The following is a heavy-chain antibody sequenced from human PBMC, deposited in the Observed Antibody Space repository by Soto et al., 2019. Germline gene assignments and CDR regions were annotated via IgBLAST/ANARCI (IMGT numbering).Heavy chain of an antibody. CDR3: ARMAVVVVAATPSFDY. Sequence: QVQLVQSGAEVKKPGSSVKVSCKASGGTFSSYAISWVRQAPGQGLEWMGGIIPIFGTANYAQKFQGRVTITADESTSTAYMEMSSLRSEDTAVYYCARMAVVVVAATPSFDYWGQGTLVTVSS. V-gene: IGHV1-69*01. D-gene: IGHD2-15*01. CDR2: IIPIFGTA. J-gene: IGHJ4*02. CDR1: GGTFSSYA.